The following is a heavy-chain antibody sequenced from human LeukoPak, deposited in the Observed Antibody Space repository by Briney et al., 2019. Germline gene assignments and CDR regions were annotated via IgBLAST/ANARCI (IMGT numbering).Heavy chain of an antibody. CDR1: GGSISSSTYY. CDR2: IYYSGNT. Sequence: MASETLSLTCTVSGGSISSSTYYWGWIRQPPGKGLEWIGSIYYSGNTYYNPSLKSRVTISVDTSKNEFSLKLSSVTAADTAVYYCASPYYYDSSGYLIWGQGTLVTVSS. CDR3: ASPYYYDSSGYLI. J-gene: IGHJ4*02. V-gene: IGHV4-39*01. D-gene: IGHD3-22*01.